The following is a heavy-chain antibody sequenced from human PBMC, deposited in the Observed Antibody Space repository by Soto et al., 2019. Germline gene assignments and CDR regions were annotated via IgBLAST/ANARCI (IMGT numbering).Heavy chain of an antibody. CDR1: GFSLSSTRMA. CDR3: AHIVVAGLGYYFDY. V-gene: IGHV2-5*02. J-gene: IGHJ4*02. D-gene: IGHD6-19*01. Sequence: QITLKESGPTLVTPTQTLTLTCTFSGFSLSSTRMAVGWIRQPPGKALEWLALIYWDDDKRYSPFLKSRLTITKDTSKNQVVLTMSNMDPLDTARYYCAHIVVAGLGYYFDYWGQGTLVTVS. CDR2: IYWDDDK.